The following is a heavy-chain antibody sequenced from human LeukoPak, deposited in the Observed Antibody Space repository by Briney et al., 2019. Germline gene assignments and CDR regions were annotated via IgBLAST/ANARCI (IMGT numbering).Heavy chain of an antibody. J-gene: IGHJ4*02. D-gene: IGHD3-22*01. CDR2: IKSKTDGGTT. V-gene: IGHV3-15*01. Sequence: PGGSLSLSCAASGFTFSNAWMSWVRQAPGKGLEWVGRIKSKTDGGTTDYAAPVKGRFTISRDDSKNTLYLQMNSLKTEDTAVYYCTTEYYYDSSGPVFDYWGQGTLVTVSS. CDR1: GFTFSNAW. CDR3: TTEYYYDSSGPVFDY.